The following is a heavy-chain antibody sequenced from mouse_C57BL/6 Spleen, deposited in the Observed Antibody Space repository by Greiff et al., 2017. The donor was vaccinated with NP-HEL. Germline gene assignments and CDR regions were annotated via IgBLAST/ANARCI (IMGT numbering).Heavy chain of an antibody. Sequence: QVQLQQSGPELVKPGASVTISCKASGYAFSSSWMNWVQQRPGKGLEWIGRIYPGDGATNYNGKFTGKATLTADKSSSTAYMQLSSLTSEDSAVYFCAREDDGYYYAMDYWGQGTSVTVSS. CDR3: AREDDGYYYAMDY. V-gene: IGHV1-82*01. J-gene: IGHJ4*01. CDR2: IYPGDGAT. D-gene: IGHD2-3*01. CDR1: GYAFSSSW.